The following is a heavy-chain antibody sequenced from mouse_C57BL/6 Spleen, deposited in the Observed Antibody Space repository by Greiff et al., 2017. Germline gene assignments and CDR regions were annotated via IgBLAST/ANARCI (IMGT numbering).Heavy chain of an antibody. J-gene: IGHJ4*01. D-gene: IGHD3-3*01. CDR2: INYDGSST. Sequence: EVKLVESEGGLVQPGSSMKLSCTASGFTFSDYYMAWVRQVPEKGLEWVANINYDGSSTYYLDSLKSRFIISRDNAKNILYLQMSSLKSEDTATYYCARAGTHPYAMDYWGQGTSVTVSS. V-gene: IGHV5-16*01. CDR3: ARAGTHPYAMDY. CDR1: GFTFSDYY.